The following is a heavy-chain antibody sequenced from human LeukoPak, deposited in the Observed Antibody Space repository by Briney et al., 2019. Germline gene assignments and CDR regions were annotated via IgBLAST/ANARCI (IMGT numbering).Heavy chain of an antibody. V-gene: IGHV3-15*01. D-gene: IGHD5/OR15-5a*01. CDR1: GFTFTNAW. J-gene: IGHJ4*02. CDR3: TTDQRGYSVYYFAY. CDR2: IKSETDGGTT. Sequence: GGSLRLSCAASGFTFTNAWMNGVRQAPGKGLEWVGRIKSETDGGTTDYAAFVKGRFTISRDDSKNTLYLQMNSLKTEGTALYYCTTDQRGYSVYYFAYWGQGTPVTVSS.